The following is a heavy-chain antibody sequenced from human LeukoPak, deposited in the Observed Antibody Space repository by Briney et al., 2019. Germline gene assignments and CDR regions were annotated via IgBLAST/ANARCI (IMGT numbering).Heavy chain of an antibody. CDR2: ISGSGGST. D-gene: IGHD6-13*01. CDR1: GFTFSSYA. V-gene: IGHV3-23*01. Sequence: GGSLRLSCAASGFTFSSYAMSWVRQAPGKGLEWVSAISGSGGSTYYADSVKGRFTISRDNSKNTLYLQMNSLRAEDTAVYYCAKTPGIVAAGTDYFDYWGQGTLVTVSS. J-gene: IGHJ4*02. CDR3: AKTPGIVAAGTDYFDY.